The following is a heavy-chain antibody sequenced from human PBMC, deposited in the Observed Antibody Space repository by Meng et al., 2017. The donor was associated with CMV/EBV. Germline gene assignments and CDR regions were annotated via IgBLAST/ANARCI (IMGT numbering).Heavy chain of an antibody. CDR3: AKARGSGKYYNYFDY. CDR2: IWNDGSTK. Sequence: SGFTFSSYGMHWVRQAPGKGLEWVTVIWNDGSTKYYADSVKGRFTISRDNSKNMLYLQMNSLRAEDTAVYYCAKARGSGKYYNYFDYWDQGALVTVSS. J-gene: IGHJ4*02. V-gene: IGHV3-33*06. CDR1: GFTFSSYG. D-gene: IGHD1-26*01.